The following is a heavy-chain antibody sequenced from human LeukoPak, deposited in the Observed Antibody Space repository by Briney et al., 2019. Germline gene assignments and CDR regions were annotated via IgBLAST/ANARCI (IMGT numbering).Heavy chain of an antibody. Sequence: GESLKISCKGLGYDFSTLWNAWVRQRPGKGLEWMGITHPGGSETRYDPSFQGQVTISADRSTSTAYLQWSSLRASDTAMYYCAGVSRDGFNQNCEHWGQGTLVTVSS. J-gene: IGHJ4*02. CDR1: GYDFSTLW. CDR3: AGVSRDGFNQNCEH. CDR2: THPGGSET. D-gene: IGHD5-24*01. V-gene: IGHV5-51*01.